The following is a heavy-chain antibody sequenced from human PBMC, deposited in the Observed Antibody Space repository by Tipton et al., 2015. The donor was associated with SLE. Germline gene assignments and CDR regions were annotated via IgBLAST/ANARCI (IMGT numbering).Heavy chain of an antibody. Sequence: LRLSCTVSGGSISSSTYYWSWIRQPAGKGLEWIGRIYTSGSTNYNPSLKSRVTISVDTSKNQFSLRLTSVTAADTAVYYCARESLEVRSRYFDYWGQGTLVTVSS. CDR1: GGSISSSTYY. CDR2: IYTSGST. J-gene: IGHJ4*02. D-gene: IGHD1-7*01. CDR3: ARESLEVRSRYFDY. V-gene: IGHV4-61*02.